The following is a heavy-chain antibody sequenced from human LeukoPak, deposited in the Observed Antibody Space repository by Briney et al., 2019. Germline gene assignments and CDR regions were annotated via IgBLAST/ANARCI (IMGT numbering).Heavy chain of an antibody. Sequence: PGGSLRLSCAAVGLSFISYAMGSVRQPARKGLEWVSAISGSGGSTYYADSVKGRFTISRDTSKNTLYLQMNSLRAEYTAVYYCAKAGSGSYYTAGTFDYWGQGTLVTVSS. CDR2: ISGSGGST. CDR3: AKAGSGSYYTAGTFDY. CDR1: GLSFISYA. D-gene: IGHD3-10*01. J-gene: IGHJ4*02. V-gene: IGHV3-23*01.